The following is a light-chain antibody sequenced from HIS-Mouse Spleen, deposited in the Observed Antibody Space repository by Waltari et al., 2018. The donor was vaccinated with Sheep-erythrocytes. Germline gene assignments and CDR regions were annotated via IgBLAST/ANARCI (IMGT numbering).Light chain of an antibody. CDR1: KLGDKY. J-gene: IGLJ2*01. CDR3: QAWDSSTAV. V-gene: IGLV3-1*01. CDR2: QDS. Sequence: SYELTQPPSVSVSPGPTASITCSGAKLGDKYACWYQQKPGQSPVLVIYQDSKRPSGIPERFSGSNSGNTATLTISGTQAMEEADYYCQAWDSSTAVFGGGTKLTVL.